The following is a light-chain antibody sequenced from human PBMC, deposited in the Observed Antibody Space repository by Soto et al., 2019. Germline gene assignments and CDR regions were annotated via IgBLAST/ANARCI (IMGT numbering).Light chain of an antibody. J-gene: IGKJ4*01. V-gene: IGKV3-20*01. CDR2: GAS. Sequence: IVLTQSPDTLSLTPGERATVSCRASQSVSSNLAWYQQKPGQAPRLLIYGASTRATGIPDRFSGGGSGTDFTLTISRLEPEDFAVYYCQQFSSYPLTFGGGTKVDIK. CDR1: QSVSSN. CDR3: QQFSSYPLT.